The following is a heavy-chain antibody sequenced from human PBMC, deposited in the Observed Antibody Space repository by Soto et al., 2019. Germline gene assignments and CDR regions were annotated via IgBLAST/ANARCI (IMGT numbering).Heavy chain of an antibody. CDR2: IYDSETT. V-gene: IGHV4-30-4*01. Sequence: QVQLQESGPGLVKPSQTLSLPGPAPGGSINGDDSYWSCLRHPPGGGLEWIGYIYDSETTYYNPSLKSRVTISVATSKNQFSLKLNSVTAADTAVYYCARDRQSEIVAMLASNGMDVWGQGTTVIVSS. CDR1: GGSINGDDSY. J-gene: IGHJ6*02. D-gene: IGHD5-12*01. CDR3: ARDRQSEIVAMLASNGMDV.